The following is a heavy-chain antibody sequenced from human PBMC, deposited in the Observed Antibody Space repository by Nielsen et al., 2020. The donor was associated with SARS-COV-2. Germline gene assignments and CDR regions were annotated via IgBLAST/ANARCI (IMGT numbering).Heavy chain of an antibody. CDR2: LSSSGGST. Sequence: GGSLRLSCAASGFTFNIYAMAWVRRAPGRGLQWVTGLSSSGGSTYYTDSVKGRFTISRDNSKNTLYLEMHSLRVEDTAVYYCARDVTTTTAYYYYYMDVWGKGTTVTVSS. CDR1: GFTFNIYA. CDR3: ARDVTTTTAYYYYYMDV. V-gene: IGHV3-23*01. D-gene: IGHD3-22*01. J-gene: IGHJ6*03.